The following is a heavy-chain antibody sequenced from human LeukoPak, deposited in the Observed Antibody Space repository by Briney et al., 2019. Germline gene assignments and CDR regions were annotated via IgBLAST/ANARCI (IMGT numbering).Heavy chain of an antibody. CDR1: GFTVSSNY. V-gene: IGHV3-66*01. D-gene: IGHD4-23*01. J-gene: IGHJ4*02. Sequence: GGSLRLSCAASGFTVSSNYMSWVRQAPGKGLEWVSVIYSGGSTYYADSVKGRFTISRDNSKNTLYLQMNSLRAEDTAVYYCAREGPYGGNHGTYYFDYWGQGTLVTVSS. CDR2: IYSGGST. CDR3: AREGPYGGNHGTYYFDY.